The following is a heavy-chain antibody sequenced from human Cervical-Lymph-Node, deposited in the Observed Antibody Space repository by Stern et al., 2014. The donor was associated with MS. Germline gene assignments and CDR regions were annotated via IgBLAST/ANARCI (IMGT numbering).Heavy chain of an antibody. J-gene: IGHJ6*02. Sequence: EVQLGESGGGLVKPGGSLRLSCAASGFTFSSYSMNWVRQAPGKGLEWVSSISSSSSSIYYADSVKGRFTISRDNAKNSLYLQMNSLRAEDTAVYYCARHLYCSSTSCYTDDYYYYYGMDVWGQGTTVTVSS. CDR2: ISSSSSSI. V-gene: IGHV3-21*01. CDR3: ARHLYCSSTSCYTDDYYYYYGMDV. D-gene: IGHD2-2*02. CDR1: GFTFSSYS.